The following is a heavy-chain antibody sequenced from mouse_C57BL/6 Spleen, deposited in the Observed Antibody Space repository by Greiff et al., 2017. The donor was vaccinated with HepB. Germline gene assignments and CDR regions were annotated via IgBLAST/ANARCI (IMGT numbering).Heavy chain of an antibody. CDR2: INPGSGGT. CDR1: GYAFTNYL. J-gene: IGHJ2*01. V-gene: IGHV1-54*01. D-gene: IGHD4-1*01. CDR3: ARLKRGRCYFDY. Sequence: QVHVKQSGAELVRPGTSVKVSCKASGYAFTNYLIEWVKQRPGQGLEWIGVINPGSGGTNYNEKFKGKATLTADKSSSTAYMQLSSLTSEDSAVYFCARLKRGRCYFDYWGQGTTLTVSS.